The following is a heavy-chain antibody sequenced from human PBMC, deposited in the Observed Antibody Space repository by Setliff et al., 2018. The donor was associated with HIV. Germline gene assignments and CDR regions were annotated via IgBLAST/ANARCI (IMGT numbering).Heavy chain of an antibody. J-gene: IGHJ4*02. D-gene: IGHD4-4*01. CDR1: GYTFTSFY. CDR3: ARALYTNLAHFDY. CDR2: INPSGGST. V-gene: IGHV1-46*01. Sequence: ASVKVSCKASGYTFTSFYLHWVRQAPGQGLEWMAIINPSGGSTSYAQKFQGRVTMTSDTSTSTVYMELSSLRSEDTAVYYCARALYTNLAHFDYLGQGTLVTISS.